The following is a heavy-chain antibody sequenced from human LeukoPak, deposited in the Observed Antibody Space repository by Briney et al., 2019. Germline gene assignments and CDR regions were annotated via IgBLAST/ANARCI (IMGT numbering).Heavy chain of an antibody. V-gene: IGHV3-9*01. Sequence: GGSLRLSCAASGFTFDDYAMHWVRQAAGKGLEWVSVISWNSGSIGYADSVKGRFTISRDNAKNSLYLQMNSLRAEDTALYYCAKGPAGGPTAWGQGTLVTVSS. D-gene: IGHD2-8*02. CDR2: ISWNSGSI. J-gene: IGHJ5*02. CDR3: AKGPAGGPTA. CDR1: GFTFDDYA.